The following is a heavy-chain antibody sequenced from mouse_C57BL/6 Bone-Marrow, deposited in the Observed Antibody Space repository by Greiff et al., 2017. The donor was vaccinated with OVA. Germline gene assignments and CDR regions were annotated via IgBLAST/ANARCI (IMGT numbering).Heavy chain of an antibody. D-gene: IGHD1-1*01. CDR2: IRNKANGYTT. V-gene: IGHV7-3*01. CDR1: GFTFTDYY. CDR3: ARNYGKNYAMDY. Sequence: EVQVVESGGGLVQPGGSLSLSCAASGFTFTDYYMSWVRQPPGKALEWLGFIRNKANGYTTEYSASVKGRFTISRDNSQSILYLQMNALRAEDSATYYCARNYGKNYAMDYWGQGTSVTVSS. J-gene: IGHJ4*01.